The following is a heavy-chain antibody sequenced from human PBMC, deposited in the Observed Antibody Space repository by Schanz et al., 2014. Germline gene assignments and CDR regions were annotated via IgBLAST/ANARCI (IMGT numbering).Heavy chain of an antibody. CDR3: ARDRWDIVVVPAASILTFYDYHRMGV. Sequence: LSCAASGFTFSDYYMSWIRQAPGTRLEWVSYISSSGRTKYYAYAVKGGFTISRDNAKTSLYLQMNSQRAEDTAVYYCARDRWDIVVVPAASILTFYDYHRMGVCGHGARVAVSS. J-gene: IGHJ6*02. CDR2: ISSSGRTK. CDR1: GFTFSDYY. V-gene: IGHV3-11*01. D-gene: IGHD2-2*01.